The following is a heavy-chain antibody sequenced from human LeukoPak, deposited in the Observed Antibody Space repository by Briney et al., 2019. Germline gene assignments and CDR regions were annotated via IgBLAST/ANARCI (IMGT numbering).Heavy chain of an antibody. CDR3: ARVAFDNWGSGGDY. CDR2: INPNSGDT. V-gene: IGHV1-2*02. D-gene: IGHD7-27*01. J-gene: IGHJ4*02. Sequence: GASVKVSCKASGYSFTGYYMYWMRQAPGQGLEWMGWINPNSGDTKYAQKSQDRITLTWDTPISTAYMELSGLRSDDTAVYYCARVAFDNWGSGGDYWGQGTLVTVSS. CDR1: GYSFTGYY.